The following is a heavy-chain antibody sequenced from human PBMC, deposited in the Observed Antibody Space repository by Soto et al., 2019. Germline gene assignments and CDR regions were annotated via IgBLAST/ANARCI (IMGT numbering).Heavy chain of an antibody. J-gene: IGHJ6*03. CDR1: GGSISSYY. D-gene: IGHD2-15*01. CDR2: IYYSGST. CDR3: ARGRYCSGGSCYPVHYYYYMDV. Sequence: SETLSLTCTVSGGSISSYYWSWIRQPPGKGLEWIGYIYYSGSTNYNPSLKSRVTISVDTSKNQFSLKLSSVTAADTAVYYCARGRYCSGGSCYPVHYYYYMDVWGKGTTVTVSS. V-gene: IGHV4-59*01.